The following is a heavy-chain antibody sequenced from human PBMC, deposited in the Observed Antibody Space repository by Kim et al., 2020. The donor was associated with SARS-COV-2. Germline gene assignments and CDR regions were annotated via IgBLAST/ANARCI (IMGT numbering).Heavy chain of an antibody. J-gene: IGHJ4*02. CDR2: IGNTGGTP. Sequence: GGSLRLSCAASGFTFINYAMSWVRQAPGKGLEWVSSIGNTGGTPYYADSVKGRFSISRDNSKNALYLQMNSLRAEDTAIYYCAKDHTWNWGPNYFDYWGQGALVTVSS. V-gene: IGHV3-23*01. CDR3: AKDHTWNWGPNYFDY. CDR1: GFTFINYA. D-gene: IGHD7-27*01.